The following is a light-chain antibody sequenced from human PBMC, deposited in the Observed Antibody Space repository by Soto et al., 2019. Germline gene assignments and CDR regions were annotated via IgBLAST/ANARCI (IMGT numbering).Light chain of an antibody. CDR1: QGISSY. V-gene: IGKV1-9*01. Sequence: DIQLTQSPSFLSASVGDRVTITCRASQGISSYLAWYQQKPGKAPKLLIYAASTLQRGAPSRFSGGGSGTEFTLPISSLQPEDFANYFWQQLISYPVTFGGGTKVEIK. J-gene: IGKJ4*01. CDR3: QQLISYPVT. CDR2: AAS.